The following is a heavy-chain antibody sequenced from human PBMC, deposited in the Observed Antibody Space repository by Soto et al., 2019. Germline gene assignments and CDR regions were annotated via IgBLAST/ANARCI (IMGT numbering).Heavy chain of an antibody. Sequence: QVQLVESGGGVVQPGESLRLSCATSGFTFSNFAMHWVRQTPGKGLEWVAIISPDGSTKSYTGSVKGRFSISRDNSRNTLYLQMYTLRVVDVGVFYCARESSSGSYLDHWGQGTLVTVSS. CDR3: ARESSSGSYLDH. V-gene: IGHV3-30-3*01. D-gene: IGHD3-10*01. J-gene: IGHJ4*02. CDR2: ISPDGSTK. CDR1: GFTFSNFA.